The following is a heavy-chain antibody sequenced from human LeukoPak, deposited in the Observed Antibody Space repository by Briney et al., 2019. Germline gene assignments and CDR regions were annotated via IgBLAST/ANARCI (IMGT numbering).Heavy chain of an antibody. CDR2: ISGSGGST. CDR1: GFTFSSYG. Sequence: GGSLRLSCAASGFTFSSYGMSWVRQAPGKGLEWVSAISGSGGSTYYADSVKGRFTISRDNSKNTLYLQMNSLRAEDTAVYYCARDGDPIPYYYYYMDVWGKGTTVTVSS. V-gene: IGHV3-23*01. J-gene: IGHJ6*03. CDR3: ARDGDPIPYYYYYMDV. D-gene: IGHD4-17*01.